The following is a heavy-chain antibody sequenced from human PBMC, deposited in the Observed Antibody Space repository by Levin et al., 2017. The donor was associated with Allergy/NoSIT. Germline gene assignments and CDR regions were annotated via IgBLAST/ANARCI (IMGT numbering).Heavy chain of an antibody. D-gene: IGHD2-8*02. CDR1: GGSITNYY. V-gene: IGHV4-4*07. J-gene: IGHJ3*02. CDR3: ARDSLHNYQYTGEDI. CDR2: IYSSGST. Sequence: SETLSLTCTVSGGSITNYYWTWIRQPAGKGLEWIGHIYSSGSTYYNPSLKTRVTMSVDTSKNQFSLKLSSVTAADTAVYYCARDSLHNYQYTGEDIWGQGTMVAVSS.